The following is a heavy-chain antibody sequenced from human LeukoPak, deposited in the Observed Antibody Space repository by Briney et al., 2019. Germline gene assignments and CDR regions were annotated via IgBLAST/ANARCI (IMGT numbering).Heavy chain of an antibody. CDR3: ARDHRGFYYGSGNYYYLDV. CDR1: GGTYNNYA. J-gene: IGHJ6*03. D-gene: IGHD3-10*01. Sequence: ASVKVSCKASGGTYNNYAITWVRQAPGQGHEWVGGILPAFGTSNYAQRFQGRVTITADESTGTTYMELSSLKSEDTAVYYCARDHRGFYYGSGNYYYLDVWGKGTTVTVSS. CDR2: ILPAFGTS. V-gene: IGHV1-69*13.